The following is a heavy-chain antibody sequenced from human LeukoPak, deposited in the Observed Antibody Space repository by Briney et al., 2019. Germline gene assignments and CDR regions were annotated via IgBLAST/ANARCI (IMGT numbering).Heavy chain of an antibody. CDR3: ARGGEWLRSGPFDY. CDR2: IYYSGST. D-gene: IGHD5-12*01. CDR1: GGSISSSNYY. J-gene: IGHJ4*02. Sequence: PSETLSLTCTVSGGSISSSNYYWGWIRQPPGKVLEWIGSIYYSGSTYYNPSLKSRVTISLDTSKDQFSLKLNSMTAADTAIYYCARGGEWLRSGPFDYWGQGTLVTVSS. V-gene: IGHV4-39*07.